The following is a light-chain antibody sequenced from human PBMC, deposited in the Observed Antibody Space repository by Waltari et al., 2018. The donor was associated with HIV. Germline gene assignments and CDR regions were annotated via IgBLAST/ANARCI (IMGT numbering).Light chain of an antibody. CDR3: CSYAGSSTLV. V-gene: IGLV2-23*02. CDR2: EVS. Sequence: QSALTQPAPVSGSPGQWITISYTGTSSDVGSYKLVPWYQQHPGKAPKLMIYEVSKRPSGVSNRFSGSKSGNTASLTISGLQAEDEADYYCCSYAGSSTLVFGGGTKLTVL. CDR1: SSDVGSYKL. J-gene: IGLJ3*02.